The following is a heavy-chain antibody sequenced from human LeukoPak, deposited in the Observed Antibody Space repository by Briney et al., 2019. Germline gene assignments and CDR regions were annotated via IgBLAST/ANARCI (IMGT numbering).Heavy chain of an antibody. D-gene: IGHD1-26*01. CDR2: IGTLSDT. CDR1: GFTFSDYD. V-gene: IGHV3-13*01. Sequence: SGGSLRLSCAASGFTFSDYDMHWVRQPTGKGLEWVSSIGTLSDTYSPGSVKGRFTISRENAKNSLYLQMNNLRTEDTAIYYCARGGGRLLPDDAFDVWGRGTKVTVSS. J-gene: IGHJ3*01. CDR3: ARGGGRLLPDDAFDV.